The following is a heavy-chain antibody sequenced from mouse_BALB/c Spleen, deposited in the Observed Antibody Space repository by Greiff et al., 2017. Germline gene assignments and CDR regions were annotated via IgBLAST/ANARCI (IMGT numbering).Heavy chain of an antibody. CDR2: ISSGGSYT. D-gene: IGHD3-1*01. CDR3: ARDEAARATWLAY. Sequence: DVQLVESGGGLVKPGGSLKLSCAASGFTFSSYAMSWVRQSPEKRLEWVAEISSGGSYTYYPDTVTGRFTISRDNAKNTLYLEMSSLRSEDTAMYYCARDEAARATWLAYWGQGTLVTVSA. J-gene: IGHJ3*01. CDR1: GFTFSSYA. V-gene: IGHV5-9-4*01.